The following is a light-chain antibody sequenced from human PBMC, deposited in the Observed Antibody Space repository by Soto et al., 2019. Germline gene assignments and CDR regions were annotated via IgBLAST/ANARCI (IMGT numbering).Light chain of an antibody. V-gene: IGLV2-8*01. CDR1: SSDVGFYNY. CDR3: TSYAGGNNV. Sequence: QSVLTQPPSGSGSPGQSVTISCTGTSSDVGFYNYVSWYQQHPGKVPKLMVYEVNKRPSGVPDRFSGSKSGNTASLTVSGLQAEDEADYYCTSYAGGNNVFGTGTKVTVL. J-gene: IGLJ1*01. CDR2: EVN.